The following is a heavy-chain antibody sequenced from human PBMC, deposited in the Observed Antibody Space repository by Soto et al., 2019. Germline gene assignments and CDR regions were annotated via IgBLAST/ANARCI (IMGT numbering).Heavy chain of an antibody. CDR2: ISAYNGNT. Sequence: ASVKVSCKASGYTFTSYGISWVRQAPGQGLERMGWISAYNGNTIYAKKLQGRVTMTTDTSTSTAYMELRSLRSDDTAVYYCARLYSGYDSYYFDYWGQGTLVTVSS. D-gene: IGHD5-12*01. J-gene: IGHJ4*02. V-gene: IGHV1-18*01. CDR3: ARLYSGYDSYYFDY. CDR1: GYTFTSYG.